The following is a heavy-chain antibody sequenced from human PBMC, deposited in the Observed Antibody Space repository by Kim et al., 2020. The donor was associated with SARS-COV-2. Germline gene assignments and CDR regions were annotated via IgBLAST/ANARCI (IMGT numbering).Heavy chain of an antibody. CDR1: GFTFSSYA. V-gene: IGHV3-30*04. J-gene: IGHJ6*02. CDR2: ISYDGSNK. D-gene: IGHD3-10*01. CDR3: ARENYYGSGSFYYYYYYGMDV. Sequence: GRSLRLSCAASGFTFSSYAMHWVRQAPGKGLEWVAVISYDGSNKYYADSVKGRFTISRDNSKTTLYLQMNSLRAEDTAVYYCARENYYGSGSFYYYYYYGMDVWGQGTTVTVSS.